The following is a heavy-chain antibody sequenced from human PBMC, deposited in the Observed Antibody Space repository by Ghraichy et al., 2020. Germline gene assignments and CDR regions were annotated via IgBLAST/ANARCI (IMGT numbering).Heavy chain of an antibody. V-gene: IGHV4-31*03. Sequence: SETLSLTCSVSGGSTSSGGYYWSWIRQHPGKGLEWIGYIYYSGSTYYNPSLKSRVTISVDTSKNQFSLKLSSVTAADTAVYYCARARGSSTIKRPCDYWGQGTLVTVSS. D-gene: IGHD6-13*01. CDR1: GGSTSSGGYY. CDR2: IYYSGST. J-gene: IGHJ4*02. CDR3: ARARGSSTIKRPCDY.